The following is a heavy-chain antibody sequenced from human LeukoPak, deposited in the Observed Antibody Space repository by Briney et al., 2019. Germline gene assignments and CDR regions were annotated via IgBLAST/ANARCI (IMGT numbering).Heavy chain of an antibody. CDR3: ARTTSLTASGYDY. CDR1: GYTFTSYH. J-gene: IGHJ4*02. CDR2: MNPYSGDR. Sequence: GASVNVSCKPSGYTFTSYHINWVRQATGQGLEWMGWMNPYSGDRGYAQKFQGRVSITSDTSISTAYLELSSLRSDDTAVYFCARTTSLTASGYDYWGQGTLVTVSS. D-gene: IGHD4-17*01. V-gene: IGHV1-8*03.